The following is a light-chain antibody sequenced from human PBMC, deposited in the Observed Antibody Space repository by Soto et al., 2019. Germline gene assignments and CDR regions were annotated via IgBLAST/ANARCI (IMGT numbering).Light chain of an antibody. CDR3: QRYNNWPQT. Sequence: EIVMTQSPATLSVSPGERATLSCRASQSVSSNLAWYQQKPGQAPRLLIYGASTRATGIPARFRGSGSGTEFSLTLRSLQSQDFAVYSCQRYNNWPQTLGHGTKVEIK. CDR2: GAS. V-gene: IGKV3-15*01. CDR1: QSVSSN. J-gene: IGKJ1*01.